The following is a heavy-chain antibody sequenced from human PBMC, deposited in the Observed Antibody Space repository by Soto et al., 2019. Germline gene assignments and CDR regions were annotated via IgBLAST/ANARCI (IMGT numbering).Heavy chain of an antibody. CDR3: ARISTRTVTRDY. CDR2: IDWDDDK. V-gene: IGHV2-70*11. Sequence: SGPTLVQPTQTLTLTCTFSGFSLSTTGMCVSWIRQPPGKALEWLARIDWDDDKYYSTSLKTRLTISKDTSKNQVVLTMTNMDPVDTATYYCARISTRTVTRDYWGQGTLVTVSS. D-gene: IGHD4-17*01. CDR1: GFSLSTTGMC. J-gene: IGHJ4*02.